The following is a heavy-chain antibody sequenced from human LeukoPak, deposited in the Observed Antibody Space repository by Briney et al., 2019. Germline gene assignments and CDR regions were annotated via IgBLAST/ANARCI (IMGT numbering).Heavy chain of an antibody. Sequence: ASVKVSCKASGYTFTGYYMHWVRQAPGQGVEWMGWINPNSGGTNYAQKFQGRVTMTRDTSISTAYMELSRLRSDDTAVYYCARGVGLGYCSSTSCYLDYWGQGTLVTVSS. V-gene: IGHV1-2*02. D-gene: IGHD2-2*01. J-gene: IGHJ4*02. CDR2: INPNSGGT. CDR1: GYTFTGYY. CDR3: ARGVGLGYCSSTSCYLDY.